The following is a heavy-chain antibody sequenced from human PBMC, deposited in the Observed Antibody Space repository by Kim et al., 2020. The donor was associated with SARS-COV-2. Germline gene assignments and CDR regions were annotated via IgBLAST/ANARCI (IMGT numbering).Heavy chain of an antibody. CDR3: ARDDGVTQ. J-gene: IGHJ4*02. CDR2: ISSSSTYI. Sequence: GGSLRLSCAVSGFTFSSYSMNWVRQAAGKGLERVSTISSSSTYIYYADSVKGRFTISRDNAKNSLYLQMNSLRAEDTAVYYCARDDGVTQWGQGTLVTVSS. CDR1: GFTFSSYS. D-gene: IGHD5-18*01. V-gene: IGHV3-21*04.